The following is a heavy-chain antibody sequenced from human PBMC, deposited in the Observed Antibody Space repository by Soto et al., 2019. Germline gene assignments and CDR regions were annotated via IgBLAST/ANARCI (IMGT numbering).Heavy chain of an antibody. J-gene: IGHJ4*02. CDR3: ARDGGRHSGGIDY. CDR1: GGTFSSYS. V-gene: IGHV1-69*01. Sequence: QVQLVQSGAEVKKPGSSVKVSCKASGGTFSSYSINWVRQAPGQGLEWMGEIIPIFGTANSAQKFQGRVTITADEAKITAYMELSSLRSEDTAVYYCARDGGRHSGGIDYWGQGTLVTVSS. D-gene: IGHD1-26*01. CDR2: IIPIFGTA.